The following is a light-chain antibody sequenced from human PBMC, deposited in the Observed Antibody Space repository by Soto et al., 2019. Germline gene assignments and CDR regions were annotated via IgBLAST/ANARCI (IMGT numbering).Light chain of an antibody. V-gene: IGKV4-1*01. CDR2: WAS. CDR3: QQYYRTPLT. CDR1: PSVLYSSNNKNY. Sequence: SCWSSPSVLYSSNNKNYLAWSQQKPGQPPKLLIYWASTRESGVPDRISGSWSGTDFTLTISSLQAEDVAVYYCQQYYRTPLTFGGWTKVEIK. J-gene: IGKJ4*01.